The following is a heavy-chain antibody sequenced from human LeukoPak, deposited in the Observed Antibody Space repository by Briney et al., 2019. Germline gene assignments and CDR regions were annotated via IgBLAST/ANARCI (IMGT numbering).Heavy chain of an antibody. CDR2: IYYSGST. J-gene: IGHJ3*02. Sequence: SETLSLTCTVSGGSISSYYWSWVRQPPGKGLEWIGYIYYSGSTNYNPSLKSRVTISVDTSKNQFSLKPSSVTAADTAVYYCARHYTYYDSSGYYRYPDAFDIWGQGTMVTVSS. CDR1: GGSISSYY. CDR3: ARHYTYYDSSGYYRYPDAFDI. V-gene: IGHV4-59*08. D-gene: IGHD3-22*01.